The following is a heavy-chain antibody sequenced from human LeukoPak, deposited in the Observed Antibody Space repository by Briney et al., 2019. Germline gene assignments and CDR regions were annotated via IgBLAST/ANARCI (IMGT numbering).Heavy chain of an antibody. Sequence: GGSLRLSCAASGFTFSSYGMHWVRQAPGKGLEWVAVISYDGSNKYYADSVKGRFTISRDNSKNTLYLQMNSLRAEDTAVYYCAKDADYGDYHDAFDIWGQGTMVTVPS. CDR1: GFTFSSYG. J-gene: IGHJ3*02. CDR2: ISYDGSNK. D-gene: IGHD4-17*01. CDR3: AKDADYGDYHDAFDI. V-gene: IGHV3-30*18.